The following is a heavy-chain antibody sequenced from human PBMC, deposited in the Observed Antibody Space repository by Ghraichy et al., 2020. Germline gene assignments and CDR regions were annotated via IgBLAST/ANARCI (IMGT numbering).Heavy chain of an antibody. D-gene: IGHD2-2*02. J-gene: IGHJ3*02. CDR2: ISGSGGST. CDR1: GFTFSSYA. Sequence: GGSLRLSCAASGFTFSSYAMSWVRQAPGKGLEWVSAISGSGGSTYYADSVKGRFTISRDNSKNMLYLQMNSLRAEDTAVYYCLLMDVVPAAIYAFDIWGQGTMVTVSS. V-gene: IGHV3-23*01. CDR3: LLMDVVPAAIYAFDI.